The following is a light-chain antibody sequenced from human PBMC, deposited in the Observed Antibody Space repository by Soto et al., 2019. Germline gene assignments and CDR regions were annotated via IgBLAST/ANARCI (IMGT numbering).Light chain of an antibody. CDR1: EVITNR. V-gene: IGKV1-5*01. Sequence: DIQMTQSPSTLSASVGDRVTITCRASEVITNRLAWYQQKPGKAPKVLIYDASNLESGVPSRSSGSRSGTEFILTISSLKPDDFATYYCQHYGGMWTFGQGTKLDIK. J-gene: IGKJ1*01. CDR3: QHYGGMWT. CDR2: DAS.